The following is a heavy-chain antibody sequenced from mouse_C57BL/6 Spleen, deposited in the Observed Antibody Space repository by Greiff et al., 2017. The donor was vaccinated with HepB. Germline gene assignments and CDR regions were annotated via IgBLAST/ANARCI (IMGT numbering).Heavy chain of an antibody. CDR1: GYTFTSYW. J-gene: IGHJ1*03. V-gene: IGHV1-50*01. Sequence: QVQLKQPGAELVKPGASVKLSCKASGYTFTSYWMPWVKQRPGQGLEWIGEIDPSDSYTNYNQKFKGKATLTVDTSSSTAYMQLSSLTSEDSAVYYGARDLGRGNWYVDVGGTGTTVTVSS. D-gene: IGHD4-1*01. CDR3: ARDLGRGNWYVDV. CDR2: IDPSDSYT.